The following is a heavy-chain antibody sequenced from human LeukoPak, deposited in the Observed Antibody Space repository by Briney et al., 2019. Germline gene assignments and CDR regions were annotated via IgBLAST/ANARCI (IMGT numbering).Heavy chain of an antibody. CDR2: INSDGSST. CDR3: ARGRALYDILTLGY. Sequence: GGSPRLSCAASGFTFSSYWMHRVRQAPGKGLVWVSRINSDGSSTSYADSVKGRFTISRDNAKNTLYLQMNSLRAEDTAVYYCARGRALYDILTLGYWGQGTLVTVSS. V-gene: IGHV3-74*01. J-gene: IGHJ4*02. CDR1: GFTFSSYW. D-gene: IGHD3-9*01.